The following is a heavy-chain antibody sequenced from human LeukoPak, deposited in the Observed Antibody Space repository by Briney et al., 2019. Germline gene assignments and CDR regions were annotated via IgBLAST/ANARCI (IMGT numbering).Heavy chain of an antibody. J-gene: IGHJ4*02. CDR3: ARASVLLSADY. V-gene: IGHV3-21*01. CDR2: ISSSSSYI. D-gene: IGHD3-16*01. CDR1: GFTFSSYS. Sequence: GGSLRLSCAASGFTFSSYSMNWVRQAPGKGLEWVSSISSSSSYINYADSVKGRFTISRDNAKNSLYLQMNSLRAEDTAVYYCARASVLLSADYWGQGTLVTVSS.